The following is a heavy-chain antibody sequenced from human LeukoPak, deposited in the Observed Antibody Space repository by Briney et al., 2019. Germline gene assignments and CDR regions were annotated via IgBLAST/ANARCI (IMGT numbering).Heavy chain of an antibody. Sequence: SETLSLTCAVYGGSSSGYYWSWIRQPPGKGLEWIGEINHSGSTNYNPSLKSRVTISVDTSKNQFSLKLSSVTAADTAVYYCATSGYWGQGTLVTVSS. J-gene: IGHJ4*02. CDR2: INHSGST. CDR1: GGSSSGYY. D-gene: IGHD1-26*01. V-gene: IGHV4-34*01. CDR3: ATSGY.